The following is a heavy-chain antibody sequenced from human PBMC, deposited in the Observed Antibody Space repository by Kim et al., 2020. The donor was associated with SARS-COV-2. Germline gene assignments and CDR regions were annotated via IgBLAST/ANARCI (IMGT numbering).Heavy chain of an antibody. D-gene: IGHD2-8*02. CDR1: GFTVSSNY. Sequence: GGSLRLSCAASGFTVSSNYMSWVRQAPGKGLEWVSVIYSGGSTYYADSVKGRFTISRDNSKNTLYLQMNSLRAEDTAVYYCARNGRILGYCTGGVCHQPMDVWGKGTTVTVSS. CDR2: IYSGGST. CDR3: ARNGRILGYCTGGVCHQPMDV. V-gene: IGHV3-53*01. J-gene: IGHJ6*03.